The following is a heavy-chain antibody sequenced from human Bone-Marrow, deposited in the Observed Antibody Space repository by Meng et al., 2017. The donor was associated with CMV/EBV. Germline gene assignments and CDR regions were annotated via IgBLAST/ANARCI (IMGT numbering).Heavy chain of an antibody. V-gene: IGHV1-69*01. CDR2: IIPIFGTA. Sequence: PFSSYAISWVRQAPRQGLEWMGGIIPIFGTANYAQKFQGRVTITADESTSTAYMELSSLRSEDTAVYYCARGGLGYCSSTSCYMGYWGQGTLVTVSS. J-gene: IGHJ4*02. D-gene: IGHD2-2*02. CDR3: ARGGLGYCSSTSCYMGY. CDR1: PFSSYA.